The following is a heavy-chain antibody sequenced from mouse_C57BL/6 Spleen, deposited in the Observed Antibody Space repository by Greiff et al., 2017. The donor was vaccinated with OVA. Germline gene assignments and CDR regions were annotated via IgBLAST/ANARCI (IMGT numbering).Heavy chain of an antibody. CDR3: TSEGVTTVVERFAY. V-gene: IGHV1-15*01. CDR2: IDPETGGT. J-gene: IGHJ3*01. Sequence: QVQLQQSGAELVRPGASVTLSCKASGYTFTDYEMHWVKQTPVHGLEWIGAIDPETGGTAYNQKFKGKAILTADKSSSTAYMELRSLTSGDSAVDYCTSEGVTTVVERFAYWGKGTLVTVSA. CDR1: GYTFTDYE. D-gene: IGHD1-1*01.